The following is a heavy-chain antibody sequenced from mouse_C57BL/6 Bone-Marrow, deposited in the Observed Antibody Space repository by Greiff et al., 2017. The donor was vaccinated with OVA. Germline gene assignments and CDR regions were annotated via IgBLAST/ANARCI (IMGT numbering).Heavy chain of an antibody. J-gene: IGHJ1*01. CDR2: IYPGDGGT. V-gene: IGHV1-82*01. CDR3: ARFYLRPYWYFDV. CDR1: GYAFSSSW. D-gene: IGHD3-2*02. Sequence: QVQLQQPGPELVKPGASVKISCKASGYAFSSSWMNWVKQRPGKGLEWIGRIYPGDGGTNYNGKFKGKATLTADKSSSTAYMQLSSLTSEDSAVCFCARFYLRPYWYFDVFGPGTTVTVSS.